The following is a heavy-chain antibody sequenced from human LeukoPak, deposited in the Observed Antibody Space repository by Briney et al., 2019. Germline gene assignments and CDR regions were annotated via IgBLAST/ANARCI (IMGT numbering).Heavy chain of an antibody. CDR1: GGTFSSYD. J-gene: IGHJ3*02. CDR2: IIPIFGTA. D-gene: IGHD3-3*01. CDR3: ARYGDNYDFWSGYHPGGAFDI. V-gene: IGHV1-69*13. Sequence: ASVKVSCKASGGTFSSYDISWVRQAPGQGLEWMGGIIPIFGTANYAQKFQGRVTITADESTSTAYMELSSLRSEDTAVYYCARYGDNYDFWSGYHPGGAFDIWGQGTMVTVSS.